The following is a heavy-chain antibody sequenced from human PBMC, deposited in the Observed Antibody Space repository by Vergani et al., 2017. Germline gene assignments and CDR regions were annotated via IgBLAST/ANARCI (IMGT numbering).Heavy chain of an antibody. D-gene: IGHD6-13*01. Sequence: QVTLRESGPALVKPTQTLTLTCTFSGFSLSTSGMCVSWIRQPPGKALEWLARIDWDDDKYYSTSLKTRLTISKDTSKNQVVLTMTNMDPVDTATYYCAXIGPGSSWPRTIADWGQRSLVTVS. CDR3: AXIGPGSSWPRTIAD. CDR2: IDWDDDK. V-gene: IGHV2-70*15. J-gene: IGHJ4*02. CDR1: GFSLSTSGMC.